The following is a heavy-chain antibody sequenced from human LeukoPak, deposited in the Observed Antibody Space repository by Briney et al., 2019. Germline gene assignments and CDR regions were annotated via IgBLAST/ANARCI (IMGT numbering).Heavy chain of an antibody. CDR1: GVSISSYY. J-gene: IGHJ6*02. D-gene: IGHD4-11*01. Sequence: PSETLSLTCTVSGVSISSYYWSWIRQPPGKGLEWIGYIYYRGSTNYNPSLKSRVTISVDTSKNQFSLKLSSVTAADTAVYFCARNNYVTHFYGLDVWGQGTTVTVSS. CDR3: ARNNYVTHFYGLDV. CDR2: IYYRGST. V-gene: IGHV4-59*01.